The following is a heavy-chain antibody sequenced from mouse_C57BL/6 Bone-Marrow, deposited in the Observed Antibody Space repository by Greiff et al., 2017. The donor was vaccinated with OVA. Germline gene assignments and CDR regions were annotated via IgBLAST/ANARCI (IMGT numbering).Heavy chain of an antibody. J-gene: IGHJ4*01. CDR1: GYTFTSYG. CDR2: IYIGNGYT. V-gene: IGHV1-58*01. D-gene: IGHD2-5*01. CDR3: ASRAYYSNYVYAMDY. Sequence: EVQLQQSGAELVRPGSSVKMSCKTSGYTFTSYGINWVKQRPGQGLEWIGYIYIGNGYTEYNEKFKGEATLTSDTSSSTAYMQLSSLTSEDSAIYFWASRAYYSNYVYAMDYWGQGTSVTVSS.